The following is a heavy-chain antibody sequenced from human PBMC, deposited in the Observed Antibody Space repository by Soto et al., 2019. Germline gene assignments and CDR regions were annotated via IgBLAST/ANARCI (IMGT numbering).Heavy chain of an antibody. D-gene: IGHD3-22*01. CDR3: ARGAYWGYYDSSGYEFALFY. V-gene: IGHV3-48*02. CDR1: GFTFSSYS. CDR2: ISSSSSTI. J-gene: IGHJ4*02. Sequence: GGSLRLSCAASGFTFSSYSMNWVRQAPGKGLEWVSYISSSSSTIYYADSVKGRFTISRDNAKNSLYLQMNSLRDEDTAVYYCARGAYWGYYDSSGYEFALFYWGQGTLVTVSS.